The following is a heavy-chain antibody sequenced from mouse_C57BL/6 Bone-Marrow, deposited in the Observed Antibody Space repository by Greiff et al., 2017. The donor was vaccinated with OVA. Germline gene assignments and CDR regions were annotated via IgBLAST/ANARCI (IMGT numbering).Heavy chain of an antibody. J-gene: IGHJ3*01. CDR1: GYTFTSYW. CDR3: ARALYYGSSYSPAWFAY. V-gene: IGHV1-69*01. CDR2: IDPSDSYT. D-gene: IGHD1-1*01. Sequence: QVQLQQPGAELVMPGASVKLSCKASGYTFTSYWMHWVKQRPGQGLEWIGEIDPSDSYTNYNQKLKGKSTLTVDKSSSTAYMQLSSLTSEDSAVYYCARALYYGSSYSPAWFAYWGQGTLVTVSA.